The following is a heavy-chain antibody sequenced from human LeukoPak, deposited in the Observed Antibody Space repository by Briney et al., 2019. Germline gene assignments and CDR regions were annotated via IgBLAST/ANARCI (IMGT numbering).Heavy chain of an antibody. V-gene: IGHV3-23*01. CDR3: AKYVRVYAIRNWFDP. Sequence: QAGGSLRLSCAASGFTFSSYAMSWVRQTPGKGLEWVSAISGSGGSTYYADSVKGRFTISRDNSKNTLYLQMNSLRAEDTAVYYCAKYVRVYAIRNWFDPWGQGTLVTVSS. CDR1: GFTFSSYA. J-gene: IGHJ5*02. CDR2: ISGSGGST. D-gene: IGHD2-8*01.